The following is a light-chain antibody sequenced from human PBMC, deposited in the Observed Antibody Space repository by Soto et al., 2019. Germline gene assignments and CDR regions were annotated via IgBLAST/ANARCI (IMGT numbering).Light chain of an antibody. J-gene: IGKJ5*01. Sequence: EIVLTQSPGTLSLSPGERATLSCRASQSVSSSYLAWYQQKPGQAPRLLIYGASSRATGIPDRFSGSGSGTDFTLTISRLELEDSVVYYCQQHGFSPPSITFGQGTRLEIK. CDR3: QQHGFSPPSIT. CDR2: GAS. CDR1: QSVSSSY. V-gene: IGKV3-20*01.